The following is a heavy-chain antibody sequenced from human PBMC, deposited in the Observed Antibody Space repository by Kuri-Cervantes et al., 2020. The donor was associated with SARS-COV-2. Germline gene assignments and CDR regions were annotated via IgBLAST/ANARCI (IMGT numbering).Heavy chain of an antibody. J-gene: IGHJ4*02. D-gene: IGHD5-18*01. CDR2: INSDGSST. CDR1: GFTFSSYW. V-gene: IGHV3-74*01. CDR3: ARVGRYSYGFDY. Sequence: GESLKISCAASGFTFSSYWMHWVRQAPGKGLVWVSRINSDGSSTSYADSVKGRFTISRGNAKNTLYLQMNSLRAEDTAVYYCARVGRYSYGFDYWGQGTLVTVSS.